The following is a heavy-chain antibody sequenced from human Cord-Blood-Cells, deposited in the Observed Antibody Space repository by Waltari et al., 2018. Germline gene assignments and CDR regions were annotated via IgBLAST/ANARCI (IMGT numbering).Heavy chain of an antibody. J-gene: IGHJ4*02. Sequence: QLQLQESGPGLVKPSETLSLTCTVSGGSISSSSYYWGWLRQPPGKGLEWIGSIYYSGSTYYNPSLKSRVTISVDTSKNQFSLKLSSVTAADTAVYYCARGLRYFDWLYDYWGQGTLVTVSS. CDR2: IYYSGST. CDR3: ARGLRYFDWLYDY. D-gene: IGHD3-9*01. CDR1: GGSISSSSYY. V-gene: IGHV4-39*01.